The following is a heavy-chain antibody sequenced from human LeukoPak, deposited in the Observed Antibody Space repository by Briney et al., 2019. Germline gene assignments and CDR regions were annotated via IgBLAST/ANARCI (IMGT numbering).Heavy chain of an antibody. V-gene: IGHV4-59*01. CDR2: IYDDGST. D-gene: IGHD1-26*01. CDR3: ARYNGTPTWFFDC. CDR1: GGSIRSYY. Sequence: PSETLSLTCTVSGGSIRSYYWSWIRQPPGKGLEWIGHIYDDGSTNYSLSLQSRLTLSVDTSKNHLTLKLSSVTAADTAVYYCARYNGTPTWFFDCWGQGTLVTVSS. J-gene: IGHJ4*02.